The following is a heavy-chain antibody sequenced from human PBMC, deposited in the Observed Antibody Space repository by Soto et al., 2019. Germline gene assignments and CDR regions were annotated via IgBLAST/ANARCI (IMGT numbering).Heavy chain of an antibody. Sequence: EVQLLESGGGLVQPGGSLRLSCAASGFTISTYAMTWVRQAPGKGLECVSGITGSGGQIHYADSVKGRFTISKDNSKNTLYLLMSSLREEDTALYYCAKDAVYKDGLWLMDSWGQGTLVTVSS. V-gene: IGHV3-23*01. CDR1: GFTISTYA. D-gene: IGHD2-21*01. CDR2: ITGSGGQI. CDR3: AKDAVYKDGLWLMDS. J-gene: IGHJ5*02.